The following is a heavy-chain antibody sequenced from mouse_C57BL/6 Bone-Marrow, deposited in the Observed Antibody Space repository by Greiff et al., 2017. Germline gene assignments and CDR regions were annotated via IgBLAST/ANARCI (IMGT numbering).Heavy chain of an antibody. CDR2: IDPSDSYT. CDR3: ATGTGVDY. CDR1: GYTFTSYW. D-gene: IGHD4-1*01. V-gene: IGHV1-69*01. J-gene: IGHJ2*01. Sequence: VQLQQSGAELVMPGASVKLSCKASGYTFTSYWMHWVKQRPGQGLEWIGEIDPSDSYTNYNQKFKGKSTLTVDKSSSTAYMQLSSLTSEDSAVYDCATGTGVDYWGQGTTLTVSS.